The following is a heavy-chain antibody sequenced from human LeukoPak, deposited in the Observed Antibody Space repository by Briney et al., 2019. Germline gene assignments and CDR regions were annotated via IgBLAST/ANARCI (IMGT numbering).Heavy chain of an antibody. CDR2: INGDGRNI. D-gene: IGHD3-22*01. CDR1: GFTFSSYW. CDR3: AKDVNSSGYYLGFDY. J-gene: IGHJ4*02. Sequence: GGSLRLSCVASGFTFSSYWMHWVRQDPRKGLVWVSRINGDGRNINYADSVRGRFTISRDNAKNTLYLQMNTLRAEDTALYYCAKDVNSSGYYLGFDYWGQGTLVTVSS. V-gene: IGHV3-74*01.